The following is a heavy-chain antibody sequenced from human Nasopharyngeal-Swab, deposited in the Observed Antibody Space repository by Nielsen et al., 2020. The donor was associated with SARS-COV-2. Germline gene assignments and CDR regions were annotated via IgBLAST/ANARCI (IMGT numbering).Heavy chain of an antibody. Sequence: GGSLRLSCAASGFTFSDYYMSWIRQAPGKGLEWVANIKQDGSEKYYVDSVKGRFTISRDNAKNSLYLQMNSLRAEDTAVYYCARDLDYYDSSGYDYWGQGTLVTVSS. J-gene: IGHJ4*02. CDR2: IKQDGSEK. CDR3: ARDLDYYDSSGYDY. D-gene: IGHD3-22*01. CDR1: GFTFSDYY. V-gene: IGHV3-7*01.